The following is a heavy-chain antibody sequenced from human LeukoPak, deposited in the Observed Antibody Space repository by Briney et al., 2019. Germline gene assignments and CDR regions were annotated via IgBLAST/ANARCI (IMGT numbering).Heavy chain of an antibody. Sequence: GGSLRLSCAASGFTFSSYGMHWVRQAPGKGLEWVAVILYDGSNKYYADSVKGRFTISRDNSKNTLYLQMNSLRAEDTAVYYCAKGEAAAGIINWFDPWGQGTLVTVSS. CDR2: ILYDGSNK. V-gene: IGHV3-30*18. J-gene: IGHJ5*02. CDR1: GFTFSSYG. CDR3: AKGEAAAGIINWFDP. D-gene: IGHD6-13*01.